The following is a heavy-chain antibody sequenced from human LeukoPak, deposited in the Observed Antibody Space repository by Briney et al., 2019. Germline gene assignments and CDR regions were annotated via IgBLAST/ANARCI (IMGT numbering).Heavy chain of an antibody. J-gene: IGHJ5*02. CDR1: GSMYNYY. V-gene: IGHV4-59*12. CDR3: ARCSIAAAGGGWFDP. CDR2: IYYSGST. Sequence: SETLSLTCTVSGSMYNYYWSWIRQPPGKGLEWIGYIYYSGSTNYNPSLKSRVTMSLDTSKNQFSLKLSSVTAADTAVYYCARCSIAAAGGGWFDPWGQGTLVTVSS. D-gene: IGHD6-13*01.